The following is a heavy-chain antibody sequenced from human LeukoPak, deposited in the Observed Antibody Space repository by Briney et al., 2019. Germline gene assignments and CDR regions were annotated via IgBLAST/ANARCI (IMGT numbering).Heavy chain of an antibody. CDR1: GGFISSYY. Sequence: SETLSLTCSVSGGFISSYYWSWIRQPPGKGLEWIGYIYYSGSTNYNPSLKSRVTISVDTSKNQFSLKLSSVTAADTAVYYCARGRYYDSSGYYYYFDYWGQGTLVTVSS. V-gene: IGHV4-59*01. D-gene: IGHD3-22*01. CDR2: IYYSGST. CDR3: ARGRYYDSSGYYYYFDY. J-gene: IGHJ4*02.